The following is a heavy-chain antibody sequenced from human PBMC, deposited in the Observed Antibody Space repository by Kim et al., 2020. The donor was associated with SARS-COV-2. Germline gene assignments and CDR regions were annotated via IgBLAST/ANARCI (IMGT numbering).Heavy chain of an antibody. CDR3: ARDQSAIRYFDP. CDR2: ISAYNGNT. D-gene: IGHD1-20*01. J-gene: IGHJ5*02. Sequence: ASVKVSCKASGYTFTSYGISWVRQAPGQGLEWMGWISAYNGNTNYAQKLQGRVTMTTDTSTGTAYMELRSLRSDDTAVYYCARDQSAIRYFDPWGQGTLVTVSS. V-gene: IGHV1-18*01. CDR1: GYTFTSYG.